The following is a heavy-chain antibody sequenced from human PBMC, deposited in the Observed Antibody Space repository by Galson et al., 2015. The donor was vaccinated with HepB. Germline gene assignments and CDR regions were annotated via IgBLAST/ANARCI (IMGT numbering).Heavy chain of an antibody. CDR2: ISYDGSNK. J-gene: IGHJ6*02. Sequence: SLRLSCAASGFTFSSYGMHWVRQAPGKGLEWVAVISYDGSNKYYADSVKGRFTISRDNSKNTLYLQMNSLRAEDTAVYYCAKDRGGDYGDYEWGQYYYYGMDVWGQGTTVTVSS. D-gene: IGHD4-17*01. V-gene: IGHV3-30*18. CDR1: GFTFSSYG. CDR3: AKDRGGDYGDYEWGQYYYYGMDV.